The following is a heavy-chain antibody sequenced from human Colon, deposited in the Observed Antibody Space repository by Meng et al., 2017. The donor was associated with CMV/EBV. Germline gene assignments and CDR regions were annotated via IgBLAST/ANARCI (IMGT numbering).Heavy chain of an antibody. J-gene: IGHJ4*02. CDR1: FSFSNTW. CDR3: TTHPSPSGYRYYFDY. CDR2: IKSKTDGGTT. D-gene: IGHD3-16*02. Sequence: FSFSNTWMTWVRQAPGRGLEWVGRIKSKTDGGTTDYAAPVKGRFNISRDDSQSTLYLLMNSLKTEDTAVYYCTTHPSPSGYRYYFDYWGQGTPVTVSS. V-gene: IGHV3-15*01.